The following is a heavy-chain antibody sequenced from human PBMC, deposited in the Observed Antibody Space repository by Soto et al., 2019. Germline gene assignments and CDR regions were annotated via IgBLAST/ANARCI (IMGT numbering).Heavy chain of an antibody. CDR1: GGSISSSSYY. D-gene: IGHD3-22*01. CDR3: ARNTWVDYYDSSGHYGMDV. V-gene: IGHV4-39*01. J-gene: IGHJ6*02. CDR2: IYYSGST. Sequence: QLQLQESGPGLVKPSETLSLTCTVSGGSISSSSYYWGWIRQPPGKGLEWIGSIYYSGSTYYNPSLKSRVTISVDTSKIQFSLKLSSVTAADTAVYYCARNTWVDYYDSSGHYGMDVWGQGTTVTVSS.